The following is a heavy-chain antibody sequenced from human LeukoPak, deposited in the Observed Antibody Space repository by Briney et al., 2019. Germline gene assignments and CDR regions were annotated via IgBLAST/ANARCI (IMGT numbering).Heavy chain of an antibody. CDR1: GYTFSSYG. J-gene: IGHJ5*02. CDR2: ISDYNRNT. D-gene: IGHD3-22*01. Sequence: ASLKVSCTASGYTFSSYGISWVRQAPGQGLEWMGWISDYNRNTNYAQTVQGRVTMTTDPFTSTAYMELRSLRSDDTAVYYCARDGPDRAAWFDPWRQGTLLTVSS. CDR3: ARDGPDRAAWFDP. V-gene: IGHV1-18*01.